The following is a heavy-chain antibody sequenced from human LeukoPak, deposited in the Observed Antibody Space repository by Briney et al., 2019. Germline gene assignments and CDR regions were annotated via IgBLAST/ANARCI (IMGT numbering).Heavy chain of an antibody. Sequence: SETLSLTCTVSGGSISSGDYYWSWIRQPPGKGLEWIGYIYYSGSTYYNPSLKSRVTISVDTSKNQFSLKLSSVTAADTAVYYCARVRLGYCSGGSCYFKYYFDYWGQGTLVIISS. CDR1: GGSISSGDYY. D-gene: IGHD2-15*01. J-gene: IGHJ4*02. CDR2: IYYSGST. V-gene: IGHV4-30-4*08. CDR3: ARVRLGYCSGGSCYFKYYFDY.